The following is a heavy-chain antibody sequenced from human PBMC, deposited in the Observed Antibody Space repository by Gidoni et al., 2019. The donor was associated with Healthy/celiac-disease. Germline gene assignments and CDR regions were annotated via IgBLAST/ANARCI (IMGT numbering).Heavy chain of an antibody. CDR2: ISGSGGST. CDR1: GFTFRSYA. CDR3: AKGWGRIAAAASEYFQH. D-gene: IGHD6-13*01. J-gene: IGHJ1*01. V-gene: IGHV3-23*01. Sequence: EVQLLESGGGLVQPGGSLRLSCAASGFTFRSYAMSWVRQAPGKGLEWVSAISGSGGSTYYADSVKGRFTISRDNSKNTLYLQMNSLRAEDTAVYYCAKGWGRIAAAASEYFQHWGQGTLVTVSS.